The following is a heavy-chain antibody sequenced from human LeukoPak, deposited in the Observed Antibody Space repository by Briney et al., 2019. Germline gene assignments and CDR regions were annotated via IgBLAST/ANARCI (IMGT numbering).Heavy chain of an antibody. D-gene: IGHD3-22*01. Sequence: PSETLSLTCAVYGGSFSGYYWSWIRPPPGKGLEWIGEINHSGSTNYNPSLKSRVTISVDTSKNQFSLKLSSVTAADTAVYYCARKGGRYYDSSGYYYANWGQGTLVTVSS. CDR2: INHSGST. CDR3: ARKGGRYYDSSGYYYAN. CDR1: GGSFSGYY. J-gene: IGHJ4*02. V-gene: IGHV4-34*01.